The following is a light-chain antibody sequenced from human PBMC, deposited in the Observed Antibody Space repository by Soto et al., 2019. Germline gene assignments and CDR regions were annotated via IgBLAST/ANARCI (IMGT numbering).Light chain of an antibody. CDR1: TGAVTSGHY. Sequence: QAVVTQEPSLTVSPGGTVTLTCASSTGAVTSGHYPYWFQQKPGQAPATLIYDTTNKNSWTPARFAGSLLGGKAALTLSGPQPEDEAEYYCLLFYSGSRVFGGGTKLTVL. CDR2: DTT. V-gene: IGLV7-46*01. J-gene: IGLJ2*01. CDR3: LLFYSGSRV.